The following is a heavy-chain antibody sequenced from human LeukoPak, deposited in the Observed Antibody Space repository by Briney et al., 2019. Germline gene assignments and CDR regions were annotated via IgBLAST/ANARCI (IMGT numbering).Heavy chain of an antibody. CDR3: ANRYSSSWYNSSDY. CDR1: GFTLSTYG. J-gene: IGHJ4*02. CDR2: ISGSGGST. D-gene: IGHD6-13*01. V-gene: IGHV3-23*01. Sequence: GGSLRLSCATSGFTLSTYGMHWVRQAPGKGLEWVSAISGSGGSTYYADSVKGRFTISRDNSRNTLYLQMNSLRAEDTAVYYCANRYSSSWYNSSDYWGQGTLVTVSS.